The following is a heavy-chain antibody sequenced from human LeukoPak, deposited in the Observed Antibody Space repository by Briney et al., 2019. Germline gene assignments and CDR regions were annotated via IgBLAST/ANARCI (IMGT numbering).Heavy chain of an antibody. CDR1: GYTFTGYS. J-gene: IGHJ6*03. Sequence: GASVKVSCKASGYTFTGYSIHWVRQAPGQGLEWMGWINPNSGDTHYAQKFQGRVTMTRDTSISTAYMELSKLTSDDTALYYCAAAPITGETHYYYYYYMDVWGKGTAVTVSS. CDR2: INPNSGDT. CDR3: AAAPITGETHYYYYYYMDV. V-gene: IGHV1-2*02. D-gene: IGHD7-27*01.